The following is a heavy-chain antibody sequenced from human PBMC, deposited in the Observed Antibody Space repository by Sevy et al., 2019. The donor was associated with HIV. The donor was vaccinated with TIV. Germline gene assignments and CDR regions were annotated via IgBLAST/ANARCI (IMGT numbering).Heavy chain of an antibody. V-gene: IGHV3-23*01. CDR1: GFTFSSFA. Sequence: GGSLRLSCTASGFTFSSFAMGWVRQAPGKGLDWISVISGTGDHTYYADSVKGRFTISRDNSKNTLFMQMNSLRAEDTAIFYCAKKMGGGSGMAFLADYWGQGTLVTVSS. CDR3: AKKMGGGSGMAFLADY. CDR2: ISGTGDHT. J-gene: IGHJ4*02. D-gene: IGHD2-8*01.